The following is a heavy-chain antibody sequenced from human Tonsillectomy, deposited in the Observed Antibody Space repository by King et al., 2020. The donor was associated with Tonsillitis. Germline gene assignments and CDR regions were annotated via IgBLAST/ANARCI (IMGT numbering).Heavy chain of an antibody. D-gene: IGHD3-22*01. J-gene: IGHJ4*02. Sequence: RGKEGAEGKEKGEEGKVEGKEEGETVAKEGISWGREARGEGGEGRGGRREENGNTNYAQKVQGRVTMTTDTSTSTAHMELRSLRSDDTAVYYCARGDSYYDTPGGGYCFDYWGQGTLVTVSS. CDR3: ARGDSYYDTPGGGYCFDY. V-gene: IGHV1-18*01. CDR2: RREENGNT. CDR1: GETVAKEG.